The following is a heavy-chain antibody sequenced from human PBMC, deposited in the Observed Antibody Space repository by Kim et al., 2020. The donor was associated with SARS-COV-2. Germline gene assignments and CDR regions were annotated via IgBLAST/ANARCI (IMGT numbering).Heavy chain of an antibody. J-gene: IGHJ4*02. CDR3: ASRRYTGTYYYFDY. CDR1: GFTFSSYW. D-gene: IGHD1-26*01. Sequence: GGSLRLSCAASGFTFSSYWMHWVRQAPGKGLVWVPRINSDGGTTSYADSVNGRFTISTDNAMSTLYLQMNSLRAEDTAVYYCASRRYTGTYYYFDYWGQGTLVTVSS. V-gene: IGHV3-74*01. CDR2: INSDGGTT.